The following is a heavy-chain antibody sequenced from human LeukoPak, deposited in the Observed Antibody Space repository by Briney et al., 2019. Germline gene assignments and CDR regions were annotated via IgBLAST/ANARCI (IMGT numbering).Heavy chain of an antibody. D-gene: IGHD3-22*01. J-gene: IGHJ5*02. CDR2: ISSSGSTI. Sequence: GGSLRLSCAASGFTFSSYEMNWVRQAPGKELEWVSYISSSGSTIYYADSVKGRFTISRDNAKNSLYLQMNSLRAEDTAVYYCAGHRYDSSGYSYWFDPWGQGTLVTVSS. CDR1: GFTFSSYE. V-gene: IGHV3-48*03. CDR3: AGHRYDSSGYSYWFDP.